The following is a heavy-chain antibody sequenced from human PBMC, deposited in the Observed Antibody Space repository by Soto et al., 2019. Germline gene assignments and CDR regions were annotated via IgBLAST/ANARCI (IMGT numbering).Heavy chain of an antibody. CDR2: IYYSGST. V-gene: IGHV4-39*01. CDR1: GGSISSSSYY. CDR3: ARGGYALDLIVVVPAAWNWFDP. Sequence: SETLSLTCTVSGGSISSSSYYWGWIRQPPGKGLEWIGSIYYSGSTYYNPSLKSRVTISVDTSKNQFSLKLGSVTAADTAVYYCARGGYALDLIVVVPAAWNWFDPWGQGTLVTVSS. D-gene: IGHD2-2*01. J-gene: IGHJ5*02.